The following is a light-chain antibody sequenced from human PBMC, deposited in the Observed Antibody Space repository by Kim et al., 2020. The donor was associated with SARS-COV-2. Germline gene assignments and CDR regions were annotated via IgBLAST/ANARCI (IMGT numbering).Light chain of an antibody. CDR2: KAS. CDR1: QSISSW. Sequence: IQMTQSPSTLSASVGDRVTITCRASQSISSWLAWYQQKPGKAPKLLIYKASSLESGVPSRFSGSGSGTEFTLTISSLQPDDFATYYCQQYNSYSGSFGQGTKLEI. V-gene: IGKV1-5*03. CDR3: QQYNSYSGS. J-gene: IGKJ2*03.